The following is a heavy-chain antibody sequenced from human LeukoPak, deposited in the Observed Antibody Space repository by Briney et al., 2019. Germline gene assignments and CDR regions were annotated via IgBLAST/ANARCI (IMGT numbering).Heavy chain of an antibody. Sequence: GGSLRLSCAASGFTFSSFAMSWVRLAPGKGLEWVSSISNSGGGTYYAESVEGRFTISRDNSKNTLYLQMSSLRAEDTAIYYCARPAYSSSWYYFEYWGQGTLVTVSS. CDR3: ARPAYSSSWYYFEY. D-gene: IGHD6-13*01. CDR2: ISNSGGGT. V-gene: IGHV3-23*01. J-gene: IGHJ4*02. CDR1: GFTFSSFA.